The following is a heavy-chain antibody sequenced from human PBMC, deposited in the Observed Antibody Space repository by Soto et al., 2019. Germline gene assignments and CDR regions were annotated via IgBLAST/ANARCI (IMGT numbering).Heavy chain of an antibody. V-gene: IGHV3-11*06. J-gene: IGHJ4*02. CDR1: GFTFSDYY. Sequence: QVQLVESGGGLVKPGGSLRLSCTASGFTFSDYYMNWVRQAPGKGLEWISYIISSSTYKTYADSVKGRFTISRDNAKNALYLQTNSLRAEDTAVYYCARGKVIATVGYFDSWGQGTLVTVSS. CDR3: ARGKVIATVGYFDS. CDR2: IISSSTYK. D-gene: IGHD2-21*01.